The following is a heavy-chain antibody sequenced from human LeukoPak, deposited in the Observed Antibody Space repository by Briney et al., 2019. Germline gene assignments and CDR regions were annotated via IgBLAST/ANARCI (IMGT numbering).Heavy chain of an antibody. Sequence: GGSLRLSCAASGFTFSRDWMHWVRQAPGKGLEWVSAISGSGGSTYYADSVKGRFTISRDNSKNTLYLQMNSLRAEDTAVYYCAKLSIAVAGVDYWGQGTLVTVSS. V-gene: IGHV3-23*01. CDR3: AKLSIAVAGVDY. CDR1: GFTFSRDW. J-gene: IGHJ4*02. CDR2: ISGSGGST. D-gene: IGHD6-19*01.